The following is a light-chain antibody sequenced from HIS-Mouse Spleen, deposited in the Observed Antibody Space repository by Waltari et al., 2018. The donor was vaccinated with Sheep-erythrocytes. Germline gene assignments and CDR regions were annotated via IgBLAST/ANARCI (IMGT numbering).Light chain of an antibody. CDR1: QSISSY. V-gene: IGKV1-39*01. CDR2: AAS. CDR3: QQSYSTPQFT. Sequence: DMQMTQSPSSLSASVVDGVTITCRASQSISSYLNWYQQKPGNAPKLLIYAASSLQSGVPSRFSGSGSGTDFTLTISSLQPEDFATYYCQQSYSTPQFTFGPGTKVDIK. J-gene: IGKJ3*01.